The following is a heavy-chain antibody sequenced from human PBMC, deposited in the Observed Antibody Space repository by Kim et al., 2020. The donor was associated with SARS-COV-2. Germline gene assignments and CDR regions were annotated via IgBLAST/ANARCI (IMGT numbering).Heavy chain of an antibody. CDR3: AKDVTTPPVTGATLFDAAFDI. Sequence: GGSLRLSCAASGFTFSSYAMSWVRQAPGKGLEWVSAISGSGGSTYYADSVKGRFTISRDNSKNTLYLQMNSLRAEDTAVYYCAKDVTTPPVTGATLFDAAFDIWGQGTMVTVSS. CDR1: GFTFSSYA. J-gene: IGHJ3*02. CDR2: ISGSGGST. V-gene: IGHV3-23*01. D-gene: IGHD1-26*01.